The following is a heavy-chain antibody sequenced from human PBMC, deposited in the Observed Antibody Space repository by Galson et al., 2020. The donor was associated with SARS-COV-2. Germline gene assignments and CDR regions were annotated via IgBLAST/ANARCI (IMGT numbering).Heavy chain of an antibody. V-gene: IGHV4-31*03. CDR3: ARGLGNYDTSGTYVGGFYYFDL. D-gene: IGHD3-22*01. CDR1: GGSITSYGYY. Sequence: ETSETLSLTCSVYGGSITSYGYYWNWIRHHPEKGLEWVGFISYSGSANYNPSLKSRLSIFIDASKDEISLSLSSVTAADTAVYYCARGLGNYDTSGTYVGGFYYFDLWGQGTLVSVSS. J-gene: IGHJ4*02. CDR2: ISYSGSA.